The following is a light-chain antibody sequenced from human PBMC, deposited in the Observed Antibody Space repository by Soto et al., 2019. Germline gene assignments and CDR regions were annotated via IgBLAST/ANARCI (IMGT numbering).Light chain of an antibody. J-gene: IGKJ2*01. V-gene: IGKV3-20*01. CDR2: ETS. CDR1: QSVSSSY. Sequence: EVVLTQSPGTLSLSRGERATLSCRASQSVSSSYLAWYQQKPGQAPRLLIYETSTRATGIPDRFSGSESGADFTLTISRLEPEDVAVYYCQLYRNPLYTFGQGTNLEIK. CDR3: QLYRNPLYT.